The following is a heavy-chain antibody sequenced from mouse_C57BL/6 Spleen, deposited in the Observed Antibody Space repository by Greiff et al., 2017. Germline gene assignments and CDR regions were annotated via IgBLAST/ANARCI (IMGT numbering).Heavy chain of an antibody. CDR1: GFNIKDAY. CDR3: STVFYDGYARCAY. CDR2: IDPANGDT. Sequence: VQLQQSVAELVRPGASVKLSCTASGFNIKDAYMHWVKQRPEQGLEWIGWIDPANGDTEYASKFQGKATITADTSSNTAYLQLSSLTSEDTSVYYGSTVFYDGYARCAYWGQGTLVTVSA. V-gene: IGHV14-4*01. D-gene: IGHD2-3*01. J-gene: IGHJ3*01.